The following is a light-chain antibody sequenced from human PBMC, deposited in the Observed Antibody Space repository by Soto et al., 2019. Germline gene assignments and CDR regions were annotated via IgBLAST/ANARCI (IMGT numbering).Light chain of an antibody. J-gene: IGKJ1*01. V-gene: IGKV3-15*01. CDR3: QHTLKWPPT. Sequence: EIVMTQSPASRSVTPGGRGTLSCRASQSVNRQVLWYQHRPGQAPRLLIYDKSARADGIPARFSGSGSATEFTLTISSLQSEDFALYYCQHTLKWPPTFGQGTRVEI. CDR2: DKS. CDR1: QSVNRQ.